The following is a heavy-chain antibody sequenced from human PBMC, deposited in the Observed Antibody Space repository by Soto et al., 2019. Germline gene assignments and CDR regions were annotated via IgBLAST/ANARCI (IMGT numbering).Heavy chain of an antibody. V-gene: IGHV4-30-4*01. Sequence: QVQLQESGPGLVKPSQTLSLTCTVSGGSISSGDYYWSWIRQPPGKGLEWIGYIYYSGSTYYNPSLTPGVTIAVETSKNQCRLKPSSGAAADSAVYYCARLALTFLAWLSFPDRFDPWGKGTLATVSS. CDR1: GGSISSGDYY. CDR3: ARLALTFLAWLSFPDRFDP. J-gene: IGHJ5*02. D-gene: IGHD3-3*01. CDR2: IYYSGST.